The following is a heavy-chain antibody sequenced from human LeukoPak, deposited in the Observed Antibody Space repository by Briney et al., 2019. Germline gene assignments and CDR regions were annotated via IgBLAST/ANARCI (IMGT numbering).Heavy chain of an antibody. V-gene: IGHV1-18*01. CDR2: ISAYNGNT. CDR1: GYTFTSYG. J-gene: IGHJ6*03. Sequence: ASVKVSCKASGYTFTSYGISWVRQAPGQGLEWMGWISAYNGNTNYAQKLQGRVTMTTDTSTSTAYMELRSLRSDDTAVYYCAGASLGEAQAYYYYYMDVWGKGTTVTVSS. D-gene: IGHD3-16*01. CDR3: AGASLGEAQAYYYYYMDV.